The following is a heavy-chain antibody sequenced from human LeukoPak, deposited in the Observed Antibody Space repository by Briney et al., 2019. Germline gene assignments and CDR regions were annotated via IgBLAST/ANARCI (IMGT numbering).Heavy chain of an antibody. CDR3: ARVVFGGFWSGYYYYFDY. Sequence: PETLSLTCSVYGGSFSGYYWSWIRQPPGKGLEWIGYIYYSGSTNYNPSLKSRVTISVDTSKNQFSLKLSSVTAADTAVYYCARVVFGGFWSGYYYYFDYWGQGTLVTVSS. V-gene: IGHV4-59*01. CDR1: GGSFSGYY. CDR2: IYYSGST. D-gene: IGHD3-3*01. J-gene: IGHJ4*02.